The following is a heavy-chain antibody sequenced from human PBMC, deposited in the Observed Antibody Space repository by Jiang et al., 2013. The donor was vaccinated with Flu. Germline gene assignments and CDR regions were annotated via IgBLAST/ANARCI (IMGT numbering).Heavy chain of an antibody. D-gene: IGHD3-22*01. CDR3: AHRLPHIDSSGYYGSWFDP. Sequence: WIRQPPGKALEWLALIYWDDDKRYSPSLKSRLTITKDTSKNQVVLTMTNMDPVDTATYYCAHRLPHIDSSGYYGSWFDPWGQGTLVTVSS. CDR2: IYWDDDK. J-gene: IGHJ5*02. V-gene: IGHV2-5*02.